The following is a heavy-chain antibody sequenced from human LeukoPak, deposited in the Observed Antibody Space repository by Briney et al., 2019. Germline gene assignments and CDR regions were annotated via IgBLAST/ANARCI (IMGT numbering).Heavy chain of an antibody. D-gene: IGHD3-16*02. J-gene: IGHJ4*02. CDR2: INHSGST. CDR3: ARQRYDYVWGSYRPRYFDY. V-gene: IGHV4-34*01. Sequence: SETLSLTCAVYGGSFSGYYWSWIRQPPGKGLEWIGEINHSGSTNYNPSLKSRVTISVDTSKNQFSLKLSSVTAADTAVYYCARQRYDYVWGSYRPRYFDYWGQGTLVTVSS. CDR1: GGSFSGYY.